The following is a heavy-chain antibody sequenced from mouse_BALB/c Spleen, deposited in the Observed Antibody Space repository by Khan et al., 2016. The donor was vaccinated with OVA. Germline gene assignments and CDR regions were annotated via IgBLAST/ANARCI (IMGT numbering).Heavy chain of an antibody. CDR2: ILPGSGST. V-gene: IGHV1-9*01. Sequence: QVQLQQAGAELMKPGASVKISCKATGYTFSSYWIEWVKQRPGHGLEWIGGILPGSGSTNYNENFKGKSTFTADTSSNTAYMQLSSLTSEDSAVYYCARWDEAMDYWGQGTSVTVSS. CDR1: GYTFSSYW. CDR3: ARWDEAMDY. D-gene: IGHD4-1*01. J-gene: IGHJ4*01.